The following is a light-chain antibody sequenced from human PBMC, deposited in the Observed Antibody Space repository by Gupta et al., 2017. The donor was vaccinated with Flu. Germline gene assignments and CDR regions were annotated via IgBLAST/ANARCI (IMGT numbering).Light chain of an antibody. V-gene: IGLV3-27*01. J-gene: IGLJ3*02. CDR3: YTTADNNRV. CDR2: KGS. CDR1: TLVNRY. Sequence: SYELTQPSSVSVSPGQTARITCSGDTLVNRYVRWFQQRPGQAPVVVIYKGSERPSGIPERFSGSSSGTTVTLTINGAQVDDEADYYCYTTADNNRVFGGGTKLTVL.